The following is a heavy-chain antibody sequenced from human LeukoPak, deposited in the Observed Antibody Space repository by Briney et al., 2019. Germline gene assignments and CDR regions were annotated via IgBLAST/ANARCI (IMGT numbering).Heavy chain of an antibody. CDR1: GFTFSSYS. CDR3: ARDLYLVPGTGGAFDI. Sequence: GGSLRLSCAASGFTFSSYSMNWVRQAPGKGLEWVSSISSSSSYIYYADSVKGRFTISRDNAKNSLYLQMNSLRAEDTAVYYCARDLYLVPGTGGAFDIWGQGTMVTVSS. CDR2: ISSSSSYI. J-gene: IGHJ3*02. V-gene: IGHV3-21*01. D-gene: IGHD2-2*01.